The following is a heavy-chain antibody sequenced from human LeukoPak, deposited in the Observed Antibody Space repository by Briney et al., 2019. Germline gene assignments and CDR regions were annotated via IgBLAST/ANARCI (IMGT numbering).Heavy chain of an antibody. Sequence: SETLSLTCAVYGGSFSGYYWSWIRQPPGKGLEWIGYIYYSGSTNYNPSLKSRVTISVDTSKNQFSLKLSSVTAADTAVYYCARQELLPPYYYMDVWGKGTTVTVSS. CDR1: GGSFSGYY. CDR2: IYYSGST. CDR3: ARQELLPPYYYMDV. J-gene: IGHJ6*03. V-gene: IGHV4-59*01. D-gene: IGHD1-26*01.